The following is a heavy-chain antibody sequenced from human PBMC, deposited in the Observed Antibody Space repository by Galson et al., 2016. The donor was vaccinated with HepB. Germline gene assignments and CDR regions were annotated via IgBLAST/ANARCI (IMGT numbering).Heavy chain of an antibody. Sequence: SLRLSCAASGFTFRSYGMHWVRQAPGKGLEWVAVISYDGSNKYYADSVKGRFTISRDNSKNTLYLQMNSLRAEDTAVYYCAKGRRITIFGVVQERRFGMDVWGQGTTVTVSS. CDR1: GFTFRSYG. J-gene: IGHJ6*02. CDR3: AKGRRITIFGVVQERRFGMDV. CDR2: ISYDGSNK. D-gene: IGHD3-3*01. V-gene: IGHV3-30*18.